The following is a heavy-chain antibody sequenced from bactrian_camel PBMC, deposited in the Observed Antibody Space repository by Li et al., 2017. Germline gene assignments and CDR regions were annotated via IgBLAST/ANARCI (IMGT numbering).Heavy chain of an antibody. D-gene: IGHD2*01. V-gene: IGHV3S53*01. CDR3: ALARVSGFCYTLGRERDWDY. J-gene: IGHJ4*01. CDR2: IDSNGVT. CDR1: GSSYSSYYC. Sequence: HVQLVESGGSSVQAGGSLRLSCAASGSSYSSYYCTGWFRQAPGKEREGVARIDSNGVTRYADSVKGRFTISKDNSKNTLYLQMSSLEAEDAAMYHCALARVSGFCYTLGRERDWDYWGQGTQVTVS.